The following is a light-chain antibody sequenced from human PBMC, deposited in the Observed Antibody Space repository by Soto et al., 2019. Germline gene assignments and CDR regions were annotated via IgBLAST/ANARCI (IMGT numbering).Light chain of an antibody. CDR3: QSYDSSLSVFYV. Sequence: QSVLTQPPSVSEAPGQRVTIPCTGSSSNIGAGYAVHWYQQLPGTAPKLLIYGNSNRPSGVPDRFSGSKSGTSASLPITGLQAEDEADYYCQSYDSSLSVFYVFGTGTKVTVL. CDR2: GNS. V-gene: IGLV1-40*01. J-gene: IGLJ1*01. CDR1: SSNIGAGYA.